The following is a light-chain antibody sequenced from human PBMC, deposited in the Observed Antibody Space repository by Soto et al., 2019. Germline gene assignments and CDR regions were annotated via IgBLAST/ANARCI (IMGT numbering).Light chain of an antibody. CDR1: SSNIGAGYD. Sequence: QSVLTQPPSVSGAPGQRVTISCTGSSSNIGAGYDVHWYQQLPGTAPKLLIYGNSNRPSGVPDRFSGSKSGTSASLAITGLQAEVEADYYCQSYDSSLSGSYVFGTGTQLTVL. CDR2: GNS. V-gene: IGLV1-40*01. J-gene: IGLJ1*01. CDR3: QSYDSSLSGSYV.